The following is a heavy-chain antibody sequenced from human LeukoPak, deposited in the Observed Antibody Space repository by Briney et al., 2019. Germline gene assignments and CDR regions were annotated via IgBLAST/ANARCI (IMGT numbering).Heavy chain of an antibody. J-gene: IGHJ4*02. CDR1: GFTFSNAW. V-gene: IGHV3-48*01. CDR2: ISSTSSTI. D-gene: IGHD6-19*01. CDR3: ARAGLQQWLSFGN. Sequence: GGSLRLSCAASGFTFSNAWMSWVRQAPGKGLEWVSYISSTSSTIYYADSVKGRFTISRDNAKNSLYLQMDSLRAEDTAVYYCARAGLQQWLSFGNWGQGTLVTVST.